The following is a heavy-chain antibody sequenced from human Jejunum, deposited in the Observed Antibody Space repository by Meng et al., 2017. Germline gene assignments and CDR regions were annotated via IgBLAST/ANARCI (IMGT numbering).Heavy chain of an antibody. CDR1: GASISDSNW. J-gene: IGHJ5*02. Sequence: VPLKEAGPGLVKPSGTLSLTCAVSGASISDSNWWSWVRQPLGKALEWIGEIYHTGTTNYNPSLKSRVTMSLDKSKNQFSLELTSVTAADTAVYYCARDLLGPAIAATGWFDPWGQGTLVTVSS. D-gene: IGHD6-13*01. CDR3: ARDLLGPAIAATGWFDP. V-gene: IGHV4-4*02. CDR2: IYHTGTT.